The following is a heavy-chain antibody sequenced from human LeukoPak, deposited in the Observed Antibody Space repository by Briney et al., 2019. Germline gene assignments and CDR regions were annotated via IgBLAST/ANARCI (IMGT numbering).Heavy chain of an antibody. CDR3: AKMLYDSSGYYHEWFDP. CDR2: ISDSGGST. J-gene: IGHJ5*02. Sequence: GGSLRLSCAASGFTFSSYAMSWVRQAPGKGLEWVSAISDSGGSTYYADSVKGRFTISRDNSKNTLYLQMNNLRAEDTAVYYCAKMLYDSSGYYHEWFDPWGQGTLVTVSS. D-gene: IGHD3-22*01. V-gene: IGHV3-23*01. CDR1: GFTFSSYA.